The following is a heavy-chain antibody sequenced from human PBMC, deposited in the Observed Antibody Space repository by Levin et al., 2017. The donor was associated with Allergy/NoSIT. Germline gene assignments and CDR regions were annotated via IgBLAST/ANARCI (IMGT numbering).Heavy chain of an antibody. CDR3: AREVLPLYCSGGSCPIN. CDR1: GGSISSGSYY. J-gene: IGHJ4*02. Sequence: SQTLSLTCTVSGGSISSGSYYWSWIRQPAGKGLEWIGRIYTSGSTNYNPSLKSRVTISVDTSKNQFSLKLSSVTAADTAVYYCAREVLPLYCSGGSCPINWGQGTLVTVSS. D-gene: IGHD2-15*01. CDR2: IYTSGST. V-gene: IGHV4-61*02.